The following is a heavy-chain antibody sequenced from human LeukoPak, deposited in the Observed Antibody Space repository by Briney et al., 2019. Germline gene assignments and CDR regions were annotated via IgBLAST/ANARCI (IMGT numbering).Heavy chain of an antibody. J-gene: IGHJ4*02. D-gene: IGHD5-18*01. Sequence: GASVKVSCKASVYTFSGYYIHWVRQAPGQGLEWMGWINPNSGGTNYAQKFQGRITMTRDTSISTAYMELSRLRYDDTAVYYCANVVEGTSMIDYWGQGTLVTVSS. CDR2: INPNSGGT. CDR1: VYTFSGYY. CDR3: ANVVEGTSMIDY. V-gene: IGHV1-2*02.